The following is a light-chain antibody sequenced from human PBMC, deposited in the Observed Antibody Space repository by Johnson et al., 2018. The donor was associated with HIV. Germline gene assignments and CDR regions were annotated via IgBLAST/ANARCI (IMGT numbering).Light chain of an antibody. V-gene: IGLV1-51*02. J-gene: IGLJ1*01. CDR2: ENS. CDR1: SSNIGSNY. Sequence: QSVLTQPPSVSAAPGQKVTISCSGGSSNIGSNYVSWYQQLPRAAPKLLIYENSKRPSGIPDRFSGSKSGTSATLDITGLQTGDEADYYCGTWDNSLSAHFVFGSGTKITVL. CDR3: GTWDNSLSAHFV.